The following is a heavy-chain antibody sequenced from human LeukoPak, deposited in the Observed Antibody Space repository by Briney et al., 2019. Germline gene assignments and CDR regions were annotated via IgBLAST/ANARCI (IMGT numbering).Heavy chain of an antibody. CDR1: GYTFTDYN. Sequence: ASVKVSCKASGYTFTDYNIHWVRQAPGQGLEWMGWISAHNGNTNYAQKLQGRVTMTTDTSTSTAYMELRSLRSDDTAVYYCARDSTVGVSGFDYWGQGTLVTVSS. D-gene: IGHD4-23*01. J-gene: IGHJ4*02. CDR2: ISAHNGNT. V-gene: IGHV1-18*04. CDR3: ARDSTVGVSGFDY.